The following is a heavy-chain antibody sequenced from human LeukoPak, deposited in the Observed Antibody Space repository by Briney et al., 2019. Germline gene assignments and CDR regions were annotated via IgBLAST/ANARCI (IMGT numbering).Heavy chain of an antibody. Sequence: GGSLRLSCAASGFTFRTYWMSWVRQAPGKGLEWVASIKRDASEKYYVDSVKGRFTISRDNAKNSLYLQMNSLQAEDTAVYYCVREASGGTKGVSGTFDIWGQGTMVTVSS. D-gene: IGHD2-8*01. J-gene: IGHJ3*02. CDR2: IKRDASEK. CDR3: VREASGGTKGVSGTFDI. V-gene: IGHV3-7*01. CDR1: GFTFRTYW.